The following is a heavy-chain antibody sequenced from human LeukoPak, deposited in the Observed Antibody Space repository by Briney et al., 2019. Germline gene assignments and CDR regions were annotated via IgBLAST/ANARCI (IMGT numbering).Heavy chain of an antibody. CDR3: AKDRGGIAAAGAFDY. Sequence: GGTLRLSCAASGFTFSSYGMHWVRQAPGKGLEWVAFIRYDGSNKYYADSVKGRFTISRDNSKNTLYLQMNSLRAEDTAVYYCAKDRGGIAAAGAFDYWGQGTLVTVSS. CDR2: IRYDGSNK. CDR1: GFTFSSYG. V-gene: IGHV3-30*02. J-gene: IGHJ4*02. D-gene: IGHD6-13*01.